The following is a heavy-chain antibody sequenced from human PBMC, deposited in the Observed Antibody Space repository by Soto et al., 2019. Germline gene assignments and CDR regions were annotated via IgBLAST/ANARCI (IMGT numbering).Heavy chain of an antibody. J-gene: IGHJ5*02. CDR2: IYYSGST. V-gene: IGHV4-59*01. CDR1: GGSISSYY. D-gene: IGHD3-3*01. Sequence: PSETLSLTCTVSGGSISSYYWSWIRQPPGKGLEWIGYIYYSGSTNYNPSLKSRVTISVDTSKNQFSLKLSSVTAADTAVYYCAREIYDYDFWSGYYRGNWFDPWGQGTQVTFS. CDR3: AREIYDYDFWSGYYRGNWFDP.